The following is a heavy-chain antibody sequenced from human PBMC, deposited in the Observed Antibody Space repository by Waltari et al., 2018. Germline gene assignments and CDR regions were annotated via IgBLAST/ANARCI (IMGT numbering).Heavy chain of an antibody. V-gene: IGHV4-39*01. CDR1: GGSISSSSYY. D-gene: IGHD3-3*01. J-gene: IGHJ4*02. CDR2: IYYSGST. CDR3: ARLKGVRFLEPLYFDY. Sequence: QLQLQESGPGLVKPSETLSLTCTVSGGSISSSSYYWAWIRQPPGKGLEWIGSIYYSGSTYYNPSLKSRVTISVDTSKNQFSLKLSSVTAADTAVYYCARLKGVRFLEPLYFDYWGQGTLVTVSS.